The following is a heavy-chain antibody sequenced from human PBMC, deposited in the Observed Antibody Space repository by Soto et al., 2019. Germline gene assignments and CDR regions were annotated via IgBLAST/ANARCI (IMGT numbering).Heavy chain of an antibody. D-gene: IGHD3-10*01. CDR3: ARGNYYGSGSYPSF. CDR1: GFSFSSYE. Sequence: PXEFLRLTCAASGFSFSSYEMNWVRQAPGKGLEWVSYISSSGSTIYYADSVKGRFTISRDNAKNSLYLQMNSLRAEDTAVYYCARGNYYGSGSYPSFCGQGTTVTVSS. J-gene: IGHJ6*02. V-gene: IGHV3-48*03. CDR2: ISSSGSTI.